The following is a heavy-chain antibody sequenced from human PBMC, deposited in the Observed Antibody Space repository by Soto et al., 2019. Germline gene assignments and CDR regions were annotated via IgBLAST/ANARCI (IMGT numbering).Heavy chain of an antibody. CDR3: ARGGDWQFDY. CDR1: SGSMSSSLNH. D-gene: IGHD2-21*02. J-gene: IGHJ4*02. V-gene: IGHV4-39*07. Sequence: PSETLSLTCIVSSGSMSSSLNHWGWFRQPPGKGLEWIGEIHHSGRTNYNPSLKSRVTILVEKSKNQVSLELSSMTAADTAVYYCARGGDWQFDYWGQGTLVTVSS. CDR2: IHHSGRT.